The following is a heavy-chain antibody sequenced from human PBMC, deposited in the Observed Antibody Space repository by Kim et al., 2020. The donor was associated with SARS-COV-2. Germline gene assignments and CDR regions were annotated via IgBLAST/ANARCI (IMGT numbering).Heavy chain of an antibody. CDR1: GFTFSSYD. J-gene: IGHJ2*01. V-gene: IGHV3-13*01. Sequence: GGSLRLSCAASGFTFSSYDMHWVRQATGKGLEWVSAIGTAGDTYYPGSVKGRFTISRENAKNSLYLQMNSLRAGDTAVYYCARAPPATLYWYFDLWGRGTLVTVSS. CDR2: IGTAGDT. CDR3: ARAPPATLYWYFDL.